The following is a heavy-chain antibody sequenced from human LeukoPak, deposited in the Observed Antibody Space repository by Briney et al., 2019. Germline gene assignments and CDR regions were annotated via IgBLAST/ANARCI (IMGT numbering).Heavy chain of an antibody. V-gene: IGHV1-46*01. D-gene: IGHD3-22*01. Sequence: ASVKVSCKASGYTFTSYYIHWVRHSPGQGREWMGIINTRGGSTSYAQKFQGRVTMTRDTSTSTVYVELSSLRSEDTAVYYCARDPPYDSSGYLFDYWGQGTLVTVSS. CDR3: ARDPPYDSSGYLFDY. CDR2: INTRGGST. J-gene: IGHJ4*02. CDR1: GYTFTSYY.